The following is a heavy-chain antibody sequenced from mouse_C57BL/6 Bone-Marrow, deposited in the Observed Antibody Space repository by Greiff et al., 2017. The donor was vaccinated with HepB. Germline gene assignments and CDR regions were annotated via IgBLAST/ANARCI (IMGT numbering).Heavy chain of an antibody. CDR2: IDPENGDT. V-gene: IGHV14-4*01. Sequence: EVQLQQSGAELVRPGASVKLSCTASGFNIKDDYMHWVKQRPEQGLEWIGWIDPENGDTEYASKFQGKATITADTSSNTAYLQLSSLTSEDTAVYYCTTVYYCSSPFAYWGQGTLVTVSA. D-gene: IGHD1-1*01. CDR1: GFNIKDDY. CDR3: TTVYYCSSPFAY. J-gene: IGHJ3*01.